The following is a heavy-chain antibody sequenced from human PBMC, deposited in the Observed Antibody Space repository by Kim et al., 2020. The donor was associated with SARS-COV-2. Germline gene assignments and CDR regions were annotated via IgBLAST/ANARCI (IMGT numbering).Heavy chain of an antibody. Sequence: GGSLRLSCAASGFTFSSYAMHWVRQAPGKGLEWVAVISYDGSNKYYADSVKGRFTISRDNSKNTLYLQMNSLRAKDTAVYYCARGLGGNRVQSYYYDGMDVWGQGTTVTVSS. CDR1: GFTFSSYA. J-gene: IGHJ6*02. CDR3: ARGLGGNRVQSYYYDGMDV. CDR2: ISYDGSNK. V-gene: IGHV3-30-3*01. D-gene: IGHD1-1*01.